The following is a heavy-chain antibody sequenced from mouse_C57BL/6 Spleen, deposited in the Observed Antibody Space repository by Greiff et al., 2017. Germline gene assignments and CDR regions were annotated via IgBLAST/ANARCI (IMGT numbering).Heavy chain of an antibody. CDR3: ARGGVVTNYYALDY. Sequence: EVKVVESGGGLVKPGGSLKLSCAASGFTFSSYAMSWVRQTPEKRLEWVATISDGGSYTYYPDNVKGRFTISRDNAKNNLYLQMSHLKSEDTAMYYCARGGVVTNYYALDYWGQGTSVTVSS. D-gene: IGHD2-5*01. CDR1: GFTFSSYA. J-gene: IGHJ4*01. CDR2: ISDGGSYT. V-gene: IGHV5-4*03.